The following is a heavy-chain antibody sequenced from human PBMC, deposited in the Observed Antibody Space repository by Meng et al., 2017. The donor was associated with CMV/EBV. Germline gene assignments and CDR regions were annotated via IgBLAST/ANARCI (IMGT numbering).Heavy chain of an antibody. V-gene: IGHV3-21*01. J-gene: IGHJ2*01. Sequence: SSYSMSWVRQDPGKGLEWVSSISCSSSYFYYPALVKRGFTISNDNEKHSLYLLRTRMGADDTAVYYCARDQSYCGGACYPLYWYFDPWGRGTLVTVSS. D-gene: IGHD2-21*01. CDR2: ISCSSSYF. CDR1: SSYS. CDR3: ARDQSYCGGACYPLYWYFDP.